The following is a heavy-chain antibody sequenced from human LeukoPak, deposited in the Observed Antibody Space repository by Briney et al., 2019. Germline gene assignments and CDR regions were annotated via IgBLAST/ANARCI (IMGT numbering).Heavy chain of an antibody. CDR2: ISASGST. J-gene: IGHJ6*04. CDR1: GGSISVHY. Sequence: SETLSLTCTVSGGSISVHYWSWIRQPAGKGLEWIGHISASGSTNYNPSLKSRVTMSVDTSKNQFSVRLNSVTAADTAVYYCARFGYHGSGRFMDVWGKGTTVTVSS. V-gene: IGHV4-4*07. D-gene: IGHD3-10*01. CDR3: ARFGYHGSGRFMDV.